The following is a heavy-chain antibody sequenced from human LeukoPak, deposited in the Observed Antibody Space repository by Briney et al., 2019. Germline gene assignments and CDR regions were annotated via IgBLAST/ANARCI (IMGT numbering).Heavy chain of an antibody. D-gene: IGHD3-22*01. V-gene: IGHV3-23*01. CDR1: GFTFSAYA. CDR3: AKDDSSGYGYYFDY. Sequence: PGGSLGLSCAASGFTFSAYAMSWVRQAPGKGLEWVSTISTSGGNTYHADSVKGRFTISRDNSKNTLYLQMNSLRAEDTAVYYCAKDDSSGYGYYFDYWGQGTLVTASS. J-gene: IGHJ4*02. CDR2: ISTSGGNT.